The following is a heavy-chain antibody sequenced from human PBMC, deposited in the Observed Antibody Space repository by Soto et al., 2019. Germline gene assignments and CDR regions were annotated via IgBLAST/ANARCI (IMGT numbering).Heavy chain of an antibody. Sequence: GGSLRLSCAASGFTFSSYAMHWVRQAPGKGLEWVAVISYDGSNKYYADSVKGRFTISRDNSKNTLYLQMNSLRAEDTAVYYCARDLRYWRQRTLVTVSS. CDR1: GFTFSSYA. CDR3: ARDLRY. J-gene: IGHJ4*02. CDR2: ISYDGSNK. V-gene: IGHV3-30-3*01.